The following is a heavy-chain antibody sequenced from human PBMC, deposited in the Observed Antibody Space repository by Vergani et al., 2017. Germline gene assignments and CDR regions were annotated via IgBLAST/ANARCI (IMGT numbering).Heavy chain of an antibody. CDR2: LSYDGINK. Sequence: QVQLVESGGGVVQPGRSLRLSCAASGFSFSSYAIHWVRQAPGKGLEWVAVLSYDGINKYYAASVKGRFTISRDNSKNTLDLQMNSLRAEDTAMYYCAKARNPHCSSTTCYTAPWFDPWGQGTLVTVSS. CDR1: GFSFSSYA. J-gene: IGHJ5*02. CDR3: AKARNPHCSSTTCYTAPWFDP. D-gene: IGHD2-2*01. V-gene: IGHV3-30*18.